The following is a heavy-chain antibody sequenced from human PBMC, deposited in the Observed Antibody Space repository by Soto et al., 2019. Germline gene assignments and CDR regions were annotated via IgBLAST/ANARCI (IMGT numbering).Heavy chain of an antibody. CDR3: ARVEIAVAGSQGRDNWFDP. D-gene: IGHD6-19*01. CDR1: GYTFTSDG. Sequence: ASVKVSCKASGYTFTSDGISWMRQAPGEGLEWMGWISAYNGNTNYAQKLQGRVTMTTDTSTSTAYMELRSLRSDDTAVYYCARVEIAVAGSQGRDNWFDPWGQGTLVTVSS. V-gene: IGHV1-18*04. J-gene: IGHJ5*02. CDR2: ISAYNGNT.